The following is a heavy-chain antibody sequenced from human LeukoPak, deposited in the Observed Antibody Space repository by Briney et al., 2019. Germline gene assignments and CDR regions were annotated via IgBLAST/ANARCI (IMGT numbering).Heavy chain of an antibody. Sequence: SPTLSLTSAISGDSVSSNRAGWNWIRQSPSRGLEWLGRTYYRSKWYTDYAVFVKSRININPDTSKNKFSLQLNSLTPEDTALYYCARISPVAGNTSWGQATLVTVSS. D-gene: IGHD6-19*01. J-gene: IGHJ5*02. V-gene: IGHV6-1*01. CDR1: GDSVSSNRAG. CDR3: ARISPVAGNTS. CDR2: TYYRSKWYT.